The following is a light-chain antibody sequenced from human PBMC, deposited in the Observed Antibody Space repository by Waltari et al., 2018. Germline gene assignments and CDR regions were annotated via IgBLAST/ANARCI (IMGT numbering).Light chain of an antibody. V-gene: IGLV1-44*01. CDR2: SDN. J-gene: IGLJ1*01. CDR3: AAWDDSLNGYV. CDR1: SSNIGSNT. Sequence: QSVLTQPPSASGTPGPRVTISCSGSSSNIGSNTVNGYQQFPGTAPKLLIYSDNQRPSGVPDRFSGSKSGTSASLAISGLQSEDEASYYCAAWDDSLNGYVFGTGTKVTVL.